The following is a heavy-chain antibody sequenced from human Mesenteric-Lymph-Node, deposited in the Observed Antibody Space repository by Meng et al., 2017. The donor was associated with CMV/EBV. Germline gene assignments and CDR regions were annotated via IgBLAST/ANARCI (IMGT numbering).Heavy chain of an antibody. Sequence: SETLSLTCTVSGGSISSSNHYWGWIRQPPGKGLEWIGNIYNSGSTSYNPSLKSRVTISVYTSKNQFSLKLTSVTAADTAVYYCARCWNCDSYGMDVWGQGTTVTVSS. J-gene: IGHJ6*02. CDR1: GGSISSSNHY. CDR2: IYNSGST. CDR3: ARCWNCDSYGMDV. D-gene: IGHD1-7*01. V-gene: IGHV4-39*07.